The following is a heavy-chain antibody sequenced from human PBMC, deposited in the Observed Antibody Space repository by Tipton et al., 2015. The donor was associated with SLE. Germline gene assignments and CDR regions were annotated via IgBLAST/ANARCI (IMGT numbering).Heavy chain of an antibody. D-gene: IGHD6-13*01. CDR3: VRLRREQQLVRGAWL. V-gene: IGHV6-1*01. Sequence: GLVKPSQTLSLTCAISGDSVSSDSAAWNWIRQSPSRGLEWLGRTYYRSRWYNEYAVSVKSRITINPDTSKNQFSLKLTSVTAADTAVYYCVRLRREQQLVRGAWLWGQGTLVTVSS. CDR2: TYYRSRWYN. CDR1: GDSVSSDSAA. J-gene: IGHJ4*02.